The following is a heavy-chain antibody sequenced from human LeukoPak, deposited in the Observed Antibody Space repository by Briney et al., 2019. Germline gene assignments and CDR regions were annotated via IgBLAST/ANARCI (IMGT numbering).Heavy chain of an antibody. J-gene: IGHJ5*02. Sequence: SETLSLTCTVSGGSISSYYWSWIRQPPVKELEWIGYIYHSGSTKYNPSLKSRVTISIDTSKNQFSLKLSSVTAADTAVYYCARRRRVDILTGYDLYWFDPWGQGTLVTVSS. CDR3: ARRRRVDILTGYDLYWFDP. D-gene: IGHD3-9*01. CDR1: GGSISSYY. V-gene: IGHV4-59*01. CDR2: IYHSGST.